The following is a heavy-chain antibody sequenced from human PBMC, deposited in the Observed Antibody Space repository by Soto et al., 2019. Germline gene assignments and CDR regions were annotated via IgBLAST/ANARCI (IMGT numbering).Heavy chain of an antibody. J-gene: IGHJ3*02. CDR2: IYYSGST. D-gene: IGHD3-22*01. V-gene: IGHV4-31*03. CDR3: AREKYYDSSGYDAFDI. Sequence: QVQLQESGPGLVKPSQTLSLTCTVSGGSISSGGYYWSWIRQHPGKGLEWIGYIYYSGSTYYNPSLKSRVTISVDTSKNQFSLKLSSVTAADTAVYYCAREKYYDSSGYDAFDIWGQGTMVTVSS. CDR1: GGSISSGGYY.